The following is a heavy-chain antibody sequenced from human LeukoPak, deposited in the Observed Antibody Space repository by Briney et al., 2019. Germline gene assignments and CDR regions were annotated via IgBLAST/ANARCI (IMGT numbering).Heavy chain of an antibody. CDR2: INEDGYEK. J-gene: IGHJ5*02. D-gene: IGHD2-2*01. CDR3: AKNPIVVVPAAMPSWFDP. V-gene: IGHV3-7*03. CDR1: GFPLTTYW. Sequence: PGGSLRLSCAATGFPLTTYWMSWVRQAPGKGLEWVANINEDGYEKYYVGSVKGRFTISRDNAKNSLYLHMSGLRVEDTAVYYCAKNPIVVVPAAMPSWFDPWGQGTLVTVSS.